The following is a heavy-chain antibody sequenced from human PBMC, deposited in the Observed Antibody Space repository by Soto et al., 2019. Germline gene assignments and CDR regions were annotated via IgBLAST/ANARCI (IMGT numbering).Heavy chain of an antibody. CDR3: ARDNGRDYDSSGYYSYFDY. Sequence: PSETLSLTCTVSGVSISSGDYYWSWIRQPPGKGLEWIGYIYYSGSTYYNPSLKSRVTISVDTSKNQFSLKLSSVTAADTAVYYCARDNGRDYDSSGYYSYFDYWGQGTLVTVSS. D-gene: IGHD3-22*01. V-gene: IGHV4-30-4*01. CDR2: IYYSGST. CDR1: GVSISSGDYY. J-gene: IGHJ4*02.